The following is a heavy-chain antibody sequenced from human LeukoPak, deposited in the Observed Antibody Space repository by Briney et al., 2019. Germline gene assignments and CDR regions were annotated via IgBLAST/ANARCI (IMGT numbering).Heavy chain of an antibody. Sequence: ASVKVSCKASGYTFTGYYMHWVRQAPGQGLEWMGWINPNSGGTNYAQKFQGRVTMTRDTSISTAYMELSRLRSDDTAVYYCARGAYSSSFVFDYWGQGTLVTVSS. D-gene: IGHD6-6*01. CDR3: ARGAYSSSFVFDY. J-gene: IGHJ4*02. CDR1: GYTFTGYY. CDR2: INPNSGGT. V-gene: IGHV1-2*02.